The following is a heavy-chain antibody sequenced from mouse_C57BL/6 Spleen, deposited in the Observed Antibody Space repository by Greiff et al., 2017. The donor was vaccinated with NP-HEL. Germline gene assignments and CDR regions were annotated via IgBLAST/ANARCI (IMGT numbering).Heavy chain of an antibody. CDR2: IDPSDSYT. Sequence: VQLQQPGAELVMPGASVKLSCKASGYTFTSYWMHWVKQRPGQGLEWIGEIDPSDSYTNYNQKFKGKSTLTVDKSSSTAYMQLSSLTSEDSAVYYCARRRDGYDEYWYFDVWGTGTTVTVSS. CDR1: GYTFTSYW. CDR3: ARRRDGYDEYWYFDV. V-gene: IGHV1-69*01. J-gene: IGHJ1*03. D-gene: IGHD2-2*01.